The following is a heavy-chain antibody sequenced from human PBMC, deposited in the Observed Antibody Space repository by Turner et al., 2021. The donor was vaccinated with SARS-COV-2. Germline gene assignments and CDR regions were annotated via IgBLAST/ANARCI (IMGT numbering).Heavy chain of an antibody. V-gene: IGHV3-48*01. J-gene: IGHJ6*02. CDR2: ISSSSSTI. CDR3: ARGRGARSYYYYGMDV. D-gene: IGHD1-26*01. CDR1: GFTFSSYN. Sequence: EVQLVESGGCLVKPGGSLRLSCAASGFTFSSYNINWIRQAPGKGLEWVSYISSSSSTIYYADSVKGRFTISRDNAKNSLYLQMNSLRAEDTAVYYCARGRGARSYYYYGMDVWGQGTTVTVSS.